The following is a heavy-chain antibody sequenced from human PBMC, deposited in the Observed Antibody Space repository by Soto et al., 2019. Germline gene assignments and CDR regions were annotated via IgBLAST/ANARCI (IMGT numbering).Heavy chain of an antibody. J-gene: IGHJ4*01. CDR1: GFTFSTYV. CDR3: ARGSAWSIAAAGSLHY. Sequence: GSLRLSCAASGFTFSTYVMHWVRQAPGKGLEWVGVVSYDGSNQHYADSVKGRITISRDNSKNTLSLQMNSLRPEDTAVYYCARGSAWSIAAAGSLHYWGQGTLVTVSS. D-gene: IGHD6-13*01. V-gene: IGHV3-30-3*01. CDR2: VSYDGSNQ.